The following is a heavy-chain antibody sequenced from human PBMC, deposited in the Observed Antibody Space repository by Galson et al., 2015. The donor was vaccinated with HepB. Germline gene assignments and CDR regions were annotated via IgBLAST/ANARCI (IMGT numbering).Heavy chain of an antibody. CDR1: GFTFSTYW. CDR3: ARELNDMDV. Sequence: SLRLSCAASGFTFSTYWMHWVRQAPGKGLVWVSHINGDVSSTNYADSVKGRFTISRDNAKNTLYLQMDSLRAEDTAVYYCARELNDMDVWGQGTTVTVSS. CDR2: INGDVSST. V-gene: IGHV3-74*01. J-gene: IGHJ6*02.